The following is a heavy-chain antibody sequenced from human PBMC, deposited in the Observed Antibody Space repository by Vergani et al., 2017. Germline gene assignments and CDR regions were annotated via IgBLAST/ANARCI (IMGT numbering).Heavy chain of an antibody. D-gene: IGHD4-11*01. Sequence: QVHLQQWGGGLLKPSETLSLTCVVNGGSFTSYHWTWIRPSPGEGLEWVGDIEHTGRPDYNPSPKSRLTMSVDKARNQFSLTPNSVTATDTAIYFCARVNTETNGHLYYYDYMDVWGQGTAVTVS. CDR2: IEHTGRP. V-gene: IGHV4-34*01. CDR1: GGSFTSYH. CDR3: ARVNTETNGHLYYYDYMDV. J-gene: IGHJ6*03.